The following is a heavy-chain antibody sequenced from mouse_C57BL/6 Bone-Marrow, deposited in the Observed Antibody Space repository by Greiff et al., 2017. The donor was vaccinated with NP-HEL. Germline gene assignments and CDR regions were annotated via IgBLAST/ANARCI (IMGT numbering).Heavy chain of an antibody. J-gene: IGHJ3*01. V-gene: IGHV1-64*01. D-gene: IGHD2-5*01. CDR2: IHPNSGST. CDR3: ARRDSNYPFAY. Sequence: QVQLKQPGAELVKPGASVKLSCKASGYTFTSYWMHWVKQRPGQGLEWIGMIHPNSGSTNYNEKFKSKATLTVDKSSSTAYMQLSSLTSEDSAVYYCARRDSNYPFAYWGQGTLVTVSA. CDR1: GYTFTSYW.